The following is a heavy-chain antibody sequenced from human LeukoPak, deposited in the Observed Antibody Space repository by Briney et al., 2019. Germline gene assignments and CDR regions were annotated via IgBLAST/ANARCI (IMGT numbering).Heavy chain of an antibody. J-gene: IGHJ6*02. CDR1: GFTFSTYW. V-gene: IGHV3-7*01. CDR3: ARKNGMDV. CDR2: IKPDGSVT. Sequence: PGGSLRLSCAASGFTFSTYWMSWVRQAPGKGLEWVASIKPDGSVTHYVDSVKGRFTISRDNAKTSLYLQMNGLRVEDAALYYCARKNGMDVWGQGTTVTVSS.